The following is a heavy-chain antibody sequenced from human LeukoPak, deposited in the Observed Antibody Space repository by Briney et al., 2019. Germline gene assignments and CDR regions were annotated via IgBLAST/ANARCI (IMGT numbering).Heavy chain of an antibody. D-gene: IGHD6-13*01. CDR2: VDPEDGET. CDR1: GYTLTELS. V-gene: IGHV1-24*01. Sequence: ASVKVSCKVSGYTLTELSMHWVRQAPGKGLEWMGGVDPEDGETIYAQKFQGRVTMTEDTSTDTAYMELSSLRSEDTAVYYCATLPFTIAAATIIDYWGQGTLVTVSS. CDR3: ATLPFTIAAATIIDY. J-gene: IGHJ4*02.